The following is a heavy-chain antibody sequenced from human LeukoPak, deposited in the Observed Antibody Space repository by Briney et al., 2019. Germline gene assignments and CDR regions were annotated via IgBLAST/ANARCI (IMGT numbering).Heavy chain of an antibody. J-gene: IGHJ4*02. V-gene: IGHV1-18*01. CDR1: GYTFTSYG. CDR3: ARDGALYYYDSSGYCIY. Sequence: ASVKVSCKASGYTFTSYGINWVRQAPGQGLEWMGWISTYNGYTNYAQKLQGRVTMTTDTSTSTAYMELRSLRSDDTAVYYCARDGALYYYDSSGYCIYWGQGTLVTVSS. D-gene: IGHD3-22*01. CDR2: ISTYNGYT.